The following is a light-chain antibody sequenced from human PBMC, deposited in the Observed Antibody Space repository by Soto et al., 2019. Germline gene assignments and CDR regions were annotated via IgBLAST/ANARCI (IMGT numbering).Light chain of an antibody. J-gene: IGKJ1*01. CDR3: QKYYSTPRT. Sequence: DIVMTQSPDSLAVSLGERATINCKSSQSVLYSSNNKNYLAWYQQKPGQPPKLLIYWASTRESGVPDRFSGSGYGTDFTLTICSLQTEDIAVYYYQKYYSTPRTFGQGTKVEIK. V-gene: IGKV4-1*01. CDR1: QSVLYSSNNKNY. CDR2: WAS.